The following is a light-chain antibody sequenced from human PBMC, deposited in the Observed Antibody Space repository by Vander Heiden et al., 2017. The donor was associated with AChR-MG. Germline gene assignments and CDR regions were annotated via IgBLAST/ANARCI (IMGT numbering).Light chain of an antibody. V-gene: IGKV3-20*01. CDR1: QSVSSSY. CDR3: QQYGSSQIT. CDR2: GAS. J-gene: IGKJ5*01. Sequence: DIVLTQSPGTLSLSPGERATLSCRASQSVSSSYLAWYQQKPGQAPRLLIYGASNRATGIPDRFSGSGSGTDFTLTISRLEPEDFAVYYCQQYGSSQITFGQGTRLEIK.